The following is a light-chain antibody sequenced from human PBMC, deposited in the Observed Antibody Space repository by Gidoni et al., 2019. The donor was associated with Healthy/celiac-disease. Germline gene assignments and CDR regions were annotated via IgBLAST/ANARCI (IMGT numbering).Light chain of an antibody. CDR3: QQSYSTLVT. Sequence: SPPSLSASVGDRVTSTCRASQSISSYLNWYQQKPGKAPKLLIYAASSLQSGVPSRFSGSGSGTDFTLTISSLQPEDFATYYCQQSYSTLVTFGQGTKVEIK. CDR1: QSISSY. CDR2: AAS. V-gene: IGKV1-39*01. J-gene: IGKJ1*01.